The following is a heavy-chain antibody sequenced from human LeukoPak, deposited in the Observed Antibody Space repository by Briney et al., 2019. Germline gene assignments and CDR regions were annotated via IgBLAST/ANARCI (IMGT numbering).Heavy chain of an antibody. J-gene: IGHJ2*01. CDR2: LNTDGSTT. CDR3: ARDQVLWWKPVGNFDL. Sequence: TGGSLRLSCAASGFTFSTYGMHWVRQAPRKGLVWVSRLNTDGSTTDYADSVKGRFSISRDNAKNTLYLQMNSLRVEDTAVYYCARDQVLWWKPVGNFDLWGRGTLVTVSS. D-gene: IGHD2-21*01. V-gene: IGHV3-74*01. CDR1: GFTFSTYG.